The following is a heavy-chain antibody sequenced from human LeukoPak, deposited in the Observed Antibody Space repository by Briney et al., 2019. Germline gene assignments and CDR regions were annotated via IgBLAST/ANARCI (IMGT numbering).Heavy chain of an antibody. CDR1: GYRFTSYG. CDR2: INLKSGGT. D-gene: IGHD3-22*01. V-gene: IGHV1-2*02. J-gene: IGHJ4*02. CDR3: AREDSTGYSSLDY. Sequence: ASVKVSCKASGYRFTSYGISWVRQAPGQGLEWMGWINLKSGGTNYAQKFQARVTMTRETSISTAYMELSRLRSDDTAVYYCAREDSTGYSSLDYWGQGTLVTVSS.